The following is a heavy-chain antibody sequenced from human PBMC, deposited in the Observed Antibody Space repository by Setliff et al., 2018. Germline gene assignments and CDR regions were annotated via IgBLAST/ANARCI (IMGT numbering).Heavy chain of an antibody. CDR1: GFTFSNYG. CDR2: ISAFSFKT. J-gene: IGHJ4*02. CDR3: ARINFYVSSGYYYAPDF. D-gene: IGHD3-22*01. V-gene: IGHV1-18*04. Sequence: AASVKVSCKSSGFTFSNYGITWVRQGPTQGLEWVGWISAFSFKTTYPQKFLDRVTVTTDTSATTAYMELKNLRSDDTAVYYCARINFYVSSGYYYAPDFWGQGTLVTVSS.